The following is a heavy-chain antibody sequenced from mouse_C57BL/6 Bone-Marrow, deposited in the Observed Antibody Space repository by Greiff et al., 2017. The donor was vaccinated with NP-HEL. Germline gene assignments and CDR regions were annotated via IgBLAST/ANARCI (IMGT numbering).Heavy chain of an antibody. CDR3: LYYDPFAY. D-gene: IGHD2-4*01. J-gene: IGHJ3*01. CDR1: GYTFTSYW. CDR2: IHPSSGST. V-gene: IGHV1-64*01. Sequence: VQLQEPGAELVKPGASVKLSCKASGYTFTSYWMHWVKQRPGQGLEWIGMIHPSSGSTNYNEKLKSKATLTVDKSSSTAYMQLSSLTSEDSAVYYCLYYDPFAYWGKGTLVSVSA.